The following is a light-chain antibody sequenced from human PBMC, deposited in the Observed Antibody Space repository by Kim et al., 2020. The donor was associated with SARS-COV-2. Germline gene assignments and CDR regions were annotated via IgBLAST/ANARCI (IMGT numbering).Light chain of an antibody. J-gene: IGLJ2*01. V-gene: IGLV3-19*01. CDR2: GKN. CDR1: SLTTYY. CDR3: YSRDSSGNHLV. Sequence: ALEPKVRITCQGDSLTTYYASWYQQKPGQAPVLVINGKNNRPSGIPDRISGSSSGNTASLTITGAQAEDEADYYCYSRDSSGNHLVFGGGTKLTVL.